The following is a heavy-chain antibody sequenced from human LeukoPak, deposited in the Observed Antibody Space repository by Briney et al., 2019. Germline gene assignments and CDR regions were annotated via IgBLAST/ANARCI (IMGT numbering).Heavy chain of an antibody. CDR2: ISVGGAKT. D-gene: IGHD2-15*01. CDR3: AKDRSAAH. J-gene: IGHJ4*02. Sequence: GGSLRLSCAASGFTFSNYAMTWVRQATGKGLEWVSAISVGGAKTHYADSVRGRFTISRDDSKKTLYLQMRSLRAEDTAVYYCAKDRSAAHWSQGTLVTVSS. CDR1: GFTFSNYA. V-gene: IGHV3-23*01.